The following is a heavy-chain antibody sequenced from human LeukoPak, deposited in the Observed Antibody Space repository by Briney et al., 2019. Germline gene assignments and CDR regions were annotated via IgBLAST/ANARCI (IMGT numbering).Heavy chain of an antibody. CDR3: AYYDSSGYYGLGAFDI. Sequence: PSETLSLTCTVSGGSISSGGYYWSWIRQHPGKGLEWIGYIYYSGSTYYNPSLKSRVTISVDTSKNQFSLKLSSVTAADTAVYYCAYYDSSGYYGLGAFDIWGQGTMVTVSS. J-gene: IGHJ3*02. CDR2: IYYSGST. CDR1: GGSISSGGYY. V-gene: IGHV4-31*08. D-gene: IGHD3-22*01.